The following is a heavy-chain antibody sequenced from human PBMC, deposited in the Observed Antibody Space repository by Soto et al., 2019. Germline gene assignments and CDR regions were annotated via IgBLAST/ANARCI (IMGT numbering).Heavy chain of an antibody. V-gene: IGHV4-59*01. CDR3: ARDRRYYYGSGSYYVWFDP. CDR2: IYYSGST. D-gene: IGHD3-10*01. CDR1: GGSISSYY. Sequence: SETLSLTCTVSGGSISSYYWSWIRQPPGKGLELIGYIYYSGSTNYNPSLKSRVTISVDTSKNQFSLKLSSVTAADTAVFYCARDRRYYYGSGSYYVWFDPWGQGTLVTVSS. J-gene: IGHJ5*02.